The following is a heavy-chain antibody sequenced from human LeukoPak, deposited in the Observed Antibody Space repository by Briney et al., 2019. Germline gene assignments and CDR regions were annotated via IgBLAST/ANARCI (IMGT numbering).Heavy chain of an antibody. CDR3: ARAEWELLGGDY. V-gene: IGHV1-2*02. CDR2: INPNSGGT. Sequence: ASVKVSCKASGYTFTGYYMHWVRQAPGQGLEWMGWINPNSGGTNYAQKFRGRVTMTRDTSISTAYMELSRLRSDDTAVYYCARAEWELLGGDYWGQGTLVTVSS. J-gene: IGHJ4*02. D-gene: IGHD1-26*01. CDR1: GYTFTGYY.